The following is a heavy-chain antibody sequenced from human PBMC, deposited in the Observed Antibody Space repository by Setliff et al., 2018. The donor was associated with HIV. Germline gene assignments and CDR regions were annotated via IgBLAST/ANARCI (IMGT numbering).Heavy chain of an antibody. CDR2: ISPNNFNT. CDR3: ARSCRSSGYCHFDY. V-gene: IGHV1-2*06. J-gene: IGHJ4*02. CDR1: GDTFNNYG. D-gene: IGHD3-22*01. Sequence: ASVKVSCKVSGDTFNNYGLNWVRQAPGQGLEWMGRISPNNFNTQYAKNFQGRVTMTWDTSTSTGYMEVYRLRSDDTAVYFCARSCRSSGYCHFDYWGQGTLVTVSS.